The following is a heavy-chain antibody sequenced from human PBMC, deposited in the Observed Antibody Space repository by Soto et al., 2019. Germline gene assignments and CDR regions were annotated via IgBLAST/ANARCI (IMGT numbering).Heavy chain of an antibody. V-gene: IGHV4-59*01. CDR3: ASGFYDSSGYSEAFDI. J-gene: IGHJ3*02. CDR1: GGSITSDY. Sequence: PSETLSLTCTVYGGSITSDYWNWIRQPPGKRLEWIAYVSHSGITNYNPSLQSRVTISIDTSKNEFSLRLSSVTAADTAVYYCASGFYDSSGYSEAFDIWGRGTLVTVSS. CDR2: VSHSGIT. D-gene: IGHD3-22*01.